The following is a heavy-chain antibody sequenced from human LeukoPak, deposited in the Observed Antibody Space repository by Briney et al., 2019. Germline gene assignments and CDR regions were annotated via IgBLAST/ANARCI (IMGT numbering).Heavy chain of an antibody. J-gene: IGHJ3*02. CDR2: IYYCGST. CDR3: ARRDMTAVTAYAFDI. V-gene: IGHV4-39*01. D-gene: IGHD4-11*01. Sequence: NPSETLSLTCTVSGGSISSSTYYWGWIRQPPGKGLEWIGSIYYCGSTYYSPSLKSRVTISVDTSKNQFSLRLSSVTAADTAVYYCARRDMTAVTAYAFDIWGQGTMVTVSS. CDR1: GGSISSSTYY.